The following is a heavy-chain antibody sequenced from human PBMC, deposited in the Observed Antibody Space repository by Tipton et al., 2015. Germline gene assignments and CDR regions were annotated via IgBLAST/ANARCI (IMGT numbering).Heavy chain of an antibody. CDR3: ARGFCAHGVCFTFPYYFDL. V-gene: IGHV5-51*01. Sequence: QLVQSGAEVRKPGESLKIYCATSGYTFTNYWIAWVRQMPGKGLEWMGIIYPGDSDTRYSPSFQGQVTISADKSISTAYLQWSSLKASDTAMYFCARGFCAHGVCFTFPYYFDLWGRGTLVTVSS. D-gene: IGHD2-8*01. CDR1: GYTFTNYW. CDR2: IYPGDSDT. J-gene: IGHJ2*01.